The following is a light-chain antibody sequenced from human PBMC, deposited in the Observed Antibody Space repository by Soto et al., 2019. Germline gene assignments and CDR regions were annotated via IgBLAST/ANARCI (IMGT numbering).Light chain of an antibody. Sequence: QSALTQPASVSGSPGQSITISCTGASSDVGGYNFVSWYQQHPGKAPKLMIYDVSRRHSGVSNRFSGSKSGNTASLSISGLQAEDEADYYCSSYTSNFTPMDVFGGGTKVTVL. CDR2: DVS. CDR1: SSDVGGYNF. CDR3: SSYTSNFTPMDV. V-gene: IGLV2-14*01. J-gene: IGLJ1*01.